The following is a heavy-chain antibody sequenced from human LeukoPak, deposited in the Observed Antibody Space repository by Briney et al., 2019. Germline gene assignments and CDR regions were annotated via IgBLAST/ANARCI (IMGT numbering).Heavy chain of an antibody. D-gene: IGHD3-9*01. J-gene: IGHJ4*02. V-gene: IGHV3-11*01. Sequence: PGGSLRLSCAASGFTFSDYYMSWIRQAPGKGLEWVSYISSSGSTIYYADSVKGRFTISRDNAKNSLYLQMNSLRAEDTAVYYCARGLLLRYFDWLFDARDYWGQGTLVTVSS. CDR1: GFTFSDYY. CDR2: ISSSGSTI. CDR3: ARGLLLRYFDWLFDARDY.